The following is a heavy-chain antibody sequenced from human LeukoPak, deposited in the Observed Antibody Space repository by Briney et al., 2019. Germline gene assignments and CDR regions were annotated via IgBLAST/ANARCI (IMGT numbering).Heavy chain of an antibody. CDR2: IIPIFGTA. CDR1: GGTFSSYA. CDR3: ARAPYCSGGSCYPDKPDWFDP. V-gene: IGHV1-69*06. D-gene: IGHD2-15*01. Sequence: SVKVSCKASGGTFSSYAISWMRQAPGQGLEWMGGIIPIFGTANYAQKFQGRVTITADKSTSTAYMELSSLRSEDTAVYYCARAPYCSGGSCYPDKPDWFDPWGQGTLVAVSS. J-gene: IGHJ5*02.